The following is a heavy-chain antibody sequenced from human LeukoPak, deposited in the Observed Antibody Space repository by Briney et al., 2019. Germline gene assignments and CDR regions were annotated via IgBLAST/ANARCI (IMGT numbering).Heavy chain of an antibody. V-gene: IGHV4-59*01. J-gene: IGHJ5*02. CDR1: GGSMRDYF. Sequence: PSETLSLTCTVSGGSMRDYFWTWIRQPPGKGLEWIGQIYHTGDTDYSPSLKSRLTMSLDTSKSHFSLKLNSVAAADTAVYYCAGLSAYDAGFDPWGQGALVSVSS. CDR3: AGLSAYDAGFDP. CDR2: IYHTGDT. D-gene: IGHD5-12*01.